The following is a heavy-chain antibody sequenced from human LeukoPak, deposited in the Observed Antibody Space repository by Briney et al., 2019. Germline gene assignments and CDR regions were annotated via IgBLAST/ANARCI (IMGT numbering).Heavy chain of an antibody. CDR3: AKGRFGELLYYFDY. CDR2: IYLRGNT. D-gene: IGHD3-10*01. J-gene: IGHJ4*02. CDR1: GGSISSSNW. Sequence: SGTLSLTCAISGGSISSSNWWTWVRQPPGKGLEWVGEIYLRGNTNYNPSLESRVTISVDESKTQLSLRLESVTAADTAVYYCAKGRFGELLYYFDYWGQGTLVTVSS. V-gene: IGHV4-4*02.